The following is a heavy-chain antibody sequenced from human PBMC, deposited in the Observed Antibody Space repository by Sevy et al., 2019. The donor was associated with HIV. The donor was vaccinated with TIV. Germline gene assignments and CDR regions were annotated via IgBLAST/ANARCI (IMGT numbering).Heavy chain of an antibody. CDR3: ARDGVRNWLDP. Sequence: GGSLRLSCVASEFTVTNYAMNWVRQTPGKGLEWVASIASSSAIYFADSVKGRFTVSRDSGKNSVYLQMSSLRAEDTAVYYCARDGVRNWLDPWGQGTLVTVSS. D-gene: IGHD2-8*01. J-gene: IGHJ5*02. CDR2: IASSSAI. CDR1: EFTVTNYA. V-gene: IGHV3-21*03.